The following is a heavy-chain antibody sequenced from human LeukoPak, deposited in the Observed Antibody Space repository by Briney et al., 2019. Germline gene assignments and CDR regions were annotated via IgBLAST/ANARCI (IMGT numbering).Heavy chain of an antibody. CDR2: ISGSGGST. Sequence: PGGSLRLSCAASGFTFSSYAMSWVRQAPGKGLEWVSAISGSGGSTYYADSVKGRFTISRDNSKNTLYLRMNSLRAEDTAVYYCAHRDDGYSSSQSRDEYFQHWGQGTLVTVSS. CDR1: GFTFSSYA. D-gene: IGHD6-13*01. CDR3: AHRDDGYSSSQSRDEYFQH. V-gene: IGHV3-23*01. J-gene: IGHJ1*01.